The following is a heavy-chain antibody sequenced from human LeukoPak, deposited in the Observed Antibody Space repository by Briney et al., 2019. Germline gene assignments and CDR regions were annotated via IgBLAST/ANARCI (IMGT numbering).Heavy chain of an antibody. CDR3: AKSDYFDS. CDR1: GFTFSDYY. CDR2: ISSSSSYI. Sequence: PGGSLRLSCAASGFTFSDYYMSWVRQAPGKGLEWVSSISSSSSYIYYADSVKGRFTISRDNARNTLYLQMNSLRAEDTAVYYCAKSDYFDSWGQGTLVTVSS. V-gene: IGHV3-21*01. J-gene: IGHJ4*02.